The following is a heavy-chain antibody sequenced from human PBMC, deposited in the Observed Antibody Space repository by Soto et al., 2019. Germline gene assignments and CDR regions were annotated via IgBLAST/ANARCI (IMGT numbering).Heavy chain of an antibody. CDR3: VREWGGYGRFDY. CDR2: IKLDGREK. J-gene: IGHJ4*02. CDR1: GLIFRRYW. V-gene: IGHV3-7*01. Sequence: GGSLRLSCSASGLIFRRYWMAWVRQAPGKGLEWVATIKLDGREKNYLDSVEGRFTISREDVDNSMSLQMSRLRGKDTAVYFCVREWGGYGRFDYWGLGTPVTVSS. D-gene: IGHD1-1*01.